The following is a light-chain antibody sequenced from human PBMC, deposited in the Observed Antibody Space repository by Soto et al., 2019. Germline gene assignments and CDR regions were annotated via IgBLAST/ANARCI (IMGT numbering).Light chain of an antibody. CDR2: DAS. CDR1: QGISSY. V-gene: IGKV3D-11*01. J-gene: IGKJ3*01. CDR3: KQRSNWL. Sequence: EIVFPQSPATLSLSPGETATLSCSARQGISSYLAWYQQKPRQAPRLRIYDASNRATGIPARFSCSGYGTDFTLTIRSVEPEDFAVYYCKQRSNWLFGPGTKVDI.